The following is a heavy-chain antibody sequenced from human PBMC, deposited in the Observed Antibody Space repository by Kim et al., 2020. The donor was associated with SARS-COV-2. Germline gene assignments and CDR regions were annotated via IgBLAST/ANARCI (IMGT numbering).Heavy chain of an antibody. Sequence: ASVKVSCKASGYTFTGYYMHWVRQAPGQGLEWMGWINPKSGDTDYAQKFQGRVTMTRDTSISTAHVELSGLRLDDTALYYCARVPRETSVVYFDYWGQGT. V-gene: IGHV1-2*02. CDR2: INPKSGDT. CDR3: ARVPRETSVVYFDY. D-gene: IGHD2-21*01. CDR1: GYTFTGYY. J-gene: IGHJ4*02.